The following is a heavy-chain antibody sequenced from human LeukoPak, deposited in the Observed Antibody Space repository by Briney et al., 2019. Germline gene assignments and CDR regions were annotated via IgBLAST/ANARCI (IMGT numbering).Heavy chain of an antibody. CDR1: GFTFSSYS. CDR2: ISSSSSYI. D-gene: IGHD3-10*02. Sequence: GSLRLSCAASGFTFSSYSMNWVRQAPGKGLEWVSFISSSSSYIYYADSVKGRFTISRDNAKNSLYLQMNSLRAEDTAVYYCAELGITMIGGVWGKGTTVTVSS. V-gene: IGHV3-21*01. CDR3: AELGITMIGGV. J-gene: IGHJ6*04.